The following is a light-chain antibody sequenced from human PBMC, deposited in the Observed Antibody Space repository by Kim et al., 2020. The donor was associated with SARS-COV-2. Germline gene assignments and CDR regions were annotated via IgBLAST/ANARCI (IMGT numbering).Light chain of an antibody. CDR1: SSDIGSYNR. CDR2: DVS. V-gene: IGLV2-14*01. Sequence: QSALTQPASVSGSPGQSITISCTGTSSDIGSYNRVSWYQQPPGKAPKLMIYDVSNRPSGVSNRFSGSKSGNTASLTISGLQAEDEADYYCSSYTSSITVVFGGGTKLTVL. CDR3: SSYTSSITVV. J-gene: IGLJ3*02.